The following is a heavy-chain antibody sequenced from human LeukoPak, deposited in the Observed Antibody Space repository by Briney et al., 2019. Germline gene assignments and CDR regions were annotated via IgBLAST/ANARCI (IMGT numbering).Heavy chain of an antibody. V-gene: IGHV4-39*01. Sequence: SETLSLTCTVSGGSISSSSYYWGWIRQPPGKGLEWIGSIYYSGSTYYNPSLNSRVTISVDTSKNQFSLKLSSVTAADTAVYYCARRSYSSGWYYFDYWGQGTLVTVSS. D-gene: IGHD6-19*01. J-gene: IGHJ4*02. CDR2: IYYSGST. CDR3: ARRSYSSGWYYFDY. CDR1: GGSISSSSYY.